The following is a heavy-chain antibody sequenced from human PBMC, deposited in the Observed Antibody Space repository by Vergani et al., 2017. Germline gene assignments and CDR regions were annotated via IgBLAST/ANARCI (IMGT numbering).Heavy chain of an antibody. D-gene: IGHD3-22*01. CDR3: GKSIGGYFSMDGVDV. V-gene: IGHV3-9*01. Sequence: EVQLVESGGGLVQPGGSLRLSCAASGFTFGDYGMHWVRQAPGTGLEWVSGIHWSSDTKGYACSVKGRFTVSRDNAKNSLYLQMTSLRVEDTAVYYCGKSIGGYFSMDGVDVWGQGTTVTVSS. CDR2: IHWSSDTK. CDR1: GFTFGDYG. J-gene: IGHJ6*02.